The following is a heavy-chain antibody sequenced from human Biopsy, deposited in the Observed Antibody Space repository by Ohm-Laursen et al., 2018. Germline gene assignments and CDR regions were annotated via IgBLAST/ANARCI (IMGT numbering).Heavy chain of an antibody. CDR1: GFTVNDHA. Sequence: SLRLSCSAPGFTVNDHAMHWVRQPPGKGLEWVSGISWDSGRIGYAASVKGRFTVSRDNAKKSLYLEMNSLRPEDTALYFCTKVLIPAGTDVWGQGTTVTVSS. CDR3: TKVLIPAGTDV. CDR2: ISWDSGRI. V-gene: IGHV3-9*01. D-gene: IGHD3-9*01. J-gene: IGHJ6*02.